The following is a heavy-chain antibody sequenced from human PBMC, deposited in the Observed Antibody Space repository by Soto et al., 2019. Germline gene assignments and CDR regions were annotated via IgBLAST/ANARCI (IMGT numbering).Heavy chain of an antibody. CDR1: GFTFSSYS. CDR2: ISSSSSTI. V-gene: IGHV3-48*01. Sequence: GGSLRLSCAASGFTFSSYSMNWVRQAPGKGLEWVSYISSSSSTIYYAASVKGRFTISRDNAKKSLYLQMNSLRAEDTAVYYCAKGADSSGYYNFDYWGQGTLVTVSS. J-gene: IGHJ4*02. CDR3: AKGADSSGYYNFDY. D-gene: IGHD3-22*01.